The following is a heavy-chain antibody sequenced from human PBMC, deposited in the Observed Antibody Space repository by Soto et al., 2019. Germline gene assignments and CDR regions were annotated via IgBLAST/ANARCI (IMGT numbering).Heavy chain of an antibody. CDR2: ISNDGTNK. CDR1: GFTFRSYG. Sequence: QVQLVESGGGAVQPGRSLRLSCAASGFTFRSYGMHWVRQAPGKGLEWLAVISNDGTNKYLADSVKGRLTLSRDNSRNTLSLEINNLRPEDTDVYYCGKDTLDCSGGDCPLYYYYGMDVWGQGTTVTVSS. CDR3: GKDTLDCSGGDCPLYYYYGMDV. D-gene: IGHD2-15*01. J-gene: IGHJ6*02. V-gene: IGHV3-30*18.